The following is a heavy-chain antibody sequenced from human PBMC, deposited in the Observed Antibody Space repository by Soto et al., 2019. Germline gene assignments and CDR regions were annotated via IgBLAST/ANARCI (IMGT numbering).Heavy chain of an antibody. V-gene: IGHV3-23*01. CDR2: ISGGGGST. CDR1: GFTFSSYA. Sequence: GGSLRLSCAASGFTFSSYAMNWVRQAPGKGLEWVSAISGGGGSTYYADSVKGRFTISRDNSNNTLYLQMSSLRAEDTAVYYCARSEEEWLGPLDYWGQGTLVTVSS. CDR3: ARSEEEWLGPLDY. D-gene: IGHD6-19*01. J-gene: IGHJ4*02.